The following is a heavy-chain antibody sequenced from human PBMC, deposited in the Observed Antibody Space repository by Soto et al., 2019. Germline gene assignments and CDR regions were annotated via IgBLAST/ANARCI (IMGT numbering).Heavy chain of an antibody. J-gene: IGHJ5*01. CDR1: GGSIGSYY. Sequence: SETLSLTCTVSGGSIGSYYWSWIRQPPGKGLEWIGYIFYSGSTNYNPSFQRRLTISVDTSKNQFSLKLSSVTAADTAVYYCARVVDYDSLTGYYRGAGWFDPWGQGTLVT. CDR3: ARVVDYDSLTGYYRGAGWFDP. CDR2: IFYSGST. D-gene: IGHD3-9*01. V-gene: IGHV4-59*01.